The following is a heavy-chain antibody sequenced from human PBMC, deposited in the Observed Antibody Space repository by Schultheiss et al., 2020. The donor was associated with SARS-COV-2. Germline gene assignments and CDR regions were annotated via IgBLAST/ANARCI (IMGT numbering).Heavy chain of an antibody. CDR3: ARGGSSNQPLQYYYYMDV. Sequence: SQTLSLTCTVSGGSIRSYYWSWIRQPPGKGLEWIGYIYYSGSTYYNPSLKSRVTISVDTSKNQFSLKLSSVTAADTAVYYCARGGSSNQPLQYYYYMDVWGKGTPVTVSS. J-gene: IGHJ6*03. V-gene: IGHV4-59*12. D-gene: IGHD4-11*01. CDR2: IYYSGST. CDR1: GGSIRSYY.